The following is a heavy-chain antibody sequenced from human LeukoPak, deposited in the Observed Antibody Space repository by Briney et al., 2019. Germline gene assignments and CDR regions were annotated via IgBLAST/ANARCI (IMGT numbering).Heavy chain of an antibody. Sequence: SETLSLTCTVSGASISGSGYYWGWIRQPPGKGLEWIGNIYDSGSTYYNASLQSRVTISIDTSKNQFSLKLSTVTAADTAVYYCARNIAVAGRGDYMDVWGKGTTVTISS. CDR1: GASISGSGYY. D-gene: IGHD6-19*01. CDR3: ARNIAVAGRGDYMDV. V-gene: IGHV4-39*01. J-gene: IGHJ6*03. CDR2: IYDSGST.